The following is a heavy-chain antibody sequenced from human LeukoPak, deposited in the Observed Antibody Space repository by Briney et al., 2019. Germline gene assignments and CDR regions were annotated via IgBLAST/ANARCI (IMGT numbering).Heavy chain of an antibody. Sequence: SETQSLTCTVSGGSISSYYWSWIRQPPGKGLEWIGYIYYSGSTNYNPSLKSRVTISVDTSKNQFSLKLSSVTAADTAVYYCAREGSSSYLPAVNWFDPWGQGTLVTVSS. CDR1: GGSISSYY. J-gene: IGHJ5*02. CDR2: IYYSGST. CDR3: AREGSSSYLPAVNWFDP. V-gene: IGHV4-59*12. D-gene: IGHD6-6*01.